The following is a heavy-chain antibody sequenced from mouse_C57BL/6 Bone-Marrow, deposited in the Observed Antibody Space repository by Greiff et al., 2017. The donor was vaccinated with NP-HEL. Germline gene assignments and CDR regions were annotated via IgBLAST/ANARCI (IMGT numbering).Heavy chain of an antibody. CDR3: TTGGYGYDVGPWFAY. J-gene: IGHJ3*01. CDR1: GFNIKDYY. Sequence: EVKLMESGAELVRPGASVKLSCTASGFNIKDYYMHWVKQRPEQGLEWIGRIDPEDGDTEYAPKFQGKATMTADTSSNTAYLQLSSLTSEDTAVYYCTTGGYGYDVGPWFAYWGQGTLVTVSA. D-gene: IGHD2-2*01. V-gene: IGHV14-1*01. CDR2: IDPEDGDT.